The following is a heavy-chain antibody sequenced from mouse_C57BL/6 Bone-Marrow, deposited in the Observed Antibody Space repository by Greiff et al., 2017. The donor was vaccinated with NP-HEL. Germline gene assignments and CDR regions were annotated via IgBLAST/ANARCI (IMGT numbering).Heavy chain of an antibody. CDR3: TTGVTTDAMDY. Sequence: EVMLVESGAELVRPGASVKLSCTASGFNIKDDYMHWVKQRPEQGLEWIGWIDPENGDTEYASKFQGKATITADTSSNTAYLQLSSLTSEDTAVYYCTTGVTTDAMDYWGQGTSVTVSS. V-gene: IGHV14-4*01. CDR1: GFNIKDDY. CDR2: IDPENGDT. D-gene: IGHD2-2*01. J-gene: IGHJ4*01.